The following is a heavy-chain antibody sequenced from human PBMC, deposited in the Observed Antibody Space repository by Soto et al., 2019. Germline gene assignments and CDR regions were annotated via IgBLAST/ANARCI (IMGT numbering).Heavy chain of an antibody. CDR1: GGSVSSGSYY. CDR3: ARGSGPNDAFDI. CDR2: IYYSGST. D-gene: IGHD2-15*01. J-gene: IGHJ3*02. V-gene: IGHV4-61*01. Sequence: WETLSLTCTVSGGSVSSGSYYWSWIRQPPGKGLEWIGYIYYSGSTNYNPSLKSRVTISVDTSKNQFSLKLSSVTAADTAVYYCARGSGPNDAFDIWGQGTMVT.